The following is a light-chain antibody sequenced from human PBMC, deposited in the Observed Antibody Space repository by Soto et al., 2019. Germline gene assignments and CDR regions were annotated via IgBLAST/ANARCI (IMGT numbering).Light chain of an antibody. CDR1: QGSGSW. Sequence: DIQMTQSPSSVSASVGDRVTITCRTSQGSGSWLAWYQQKPGKAPKVLIYAASSLQTGVPSRFSGSGSGSDFTLTISSLQPEDFATYYCHPANSFPLTFGGGTKVDI. CDR2: AAS. J-gene: IGKJ4*01. V-gene: IGKV1-12*01. CDR3: HPANSFPLT.